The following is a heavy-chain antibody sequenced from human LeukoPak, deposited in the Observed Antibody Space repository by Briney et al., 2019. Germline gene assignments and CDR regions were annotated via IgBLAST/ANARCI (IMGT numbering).Heavy chain of an antibody. D-gene: IGHD5-12*01. Sequence: SETLSLTCTVSGYSISSGYYWGWIRQPPGKGLEWIGSIYHSGSTYYNPSLKSRVTISVDTSKNQFSLKLNSVTAADTAVYFCARGLAAAYDYNWFDPWGQGTLVTVSS. V-gene: IGHV4-38-2*02. CDR3: ARGLAAAYDYNWFDP. CDR2: IYHSGST. J-gene: IGHJ5*02. CDR1: GYSISSGYY.